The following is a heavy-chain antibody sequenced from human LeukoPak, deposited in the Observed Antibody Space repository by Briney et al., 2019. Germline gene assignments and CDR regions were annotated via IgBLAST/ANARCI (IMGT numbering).Heavy chain of an antibody. CDR2: IYYSGST. J-gene: IGHJ3*02. CDR1: GGSISSYY. D-gene: IGHD3-22*01. CDR3: TRVKGYYDSSGYYKAHTFDI. Sequence: SETLSLTCTVSGGSISSYYWSWIRQPPGKGLEYIGYIYYSGSTNYNPSLKSRVTISVDTSKNQFSLKLSSVTAADTAVYYCTRVKGYYDSSGYYKAHTFDIWGQGTMVTVSS. V-gene: IGHV4-59*01.